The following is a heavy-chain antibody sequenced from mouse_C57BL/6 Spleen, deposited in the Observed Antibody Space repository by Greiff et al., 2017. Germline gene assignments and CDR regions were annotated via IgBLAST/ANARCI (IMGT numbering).Heavy chain of an antibody. D-gene: IGHD1-1*01. J-gene: IGHJ4*01. CDR1: GYTFSSYW. V-gene: IGHV1-53*01. CDR2: INPGNGGT. Sequence: QVQLQQPGTELVKPGASVKLSCKASGYTFSSYWMHWVKQRPGQGLEWIGNINPGNGGTNYNEKFKSKATLTVDKSSSTAYLQLSSLTSEDSAVXYCAISRITTVGENDYAMDYWGQGTSVTVAS. CDR3: AISRITTVGENDYAMDY.